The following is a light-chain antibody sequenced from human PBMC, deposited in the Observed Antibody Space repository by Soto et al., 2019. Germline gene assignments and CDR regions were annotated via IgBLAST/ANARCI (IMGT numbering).Light chain of an antibody. CDR3: QHYNSYSEA. V-gene: IGKV1-5*03. J-gene: IGKJ1*01. Sequence: DIKMTQSPSSLSAAVGGIVTITCRASQTISSWLAWYQQKPGKAPKLLIYKESTLKSGVPSRLSGSGSGTEFNLTLSRLQPDDFATYYCQHYNSYSEACGQGTKVDIK. CDR1: QTISSW. CDR2: KES.